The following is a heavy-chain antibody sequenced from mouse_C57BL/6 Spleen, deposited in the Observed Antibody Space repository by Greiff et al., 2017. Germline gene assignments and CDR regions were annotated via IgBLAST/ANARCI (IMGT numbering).Heavy chain of an antibody. D-gene: IGHD2-2*01. CDR1: GYTFTDYN. Sequence: EVQLQQSGPELVKPGASVKMSCKASGYTFTDYNMHWVKKSHGKSIAWIGYINPKNGGTSNNQKFKGKATLTVNNSSITSYMELRSLTSEDSAVYYCARQGYDEVDYGGQGTSVTVSA. CDR3: ARQGYDEVDY. V-gene: IGHV1-22*01. CDR2: INPKNGGT. J-gene: IGHJ4*01.